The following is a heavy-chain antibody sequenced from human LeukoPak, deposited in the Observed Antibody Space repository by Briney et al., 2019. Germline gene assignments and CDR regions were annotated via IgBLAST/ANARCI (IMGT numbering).Heavy chain of an antibody. Sequence: SETLSLTCAVYGGSFSGYYWSWIRQPPGKGLEWIGEINHSGSTNYNPSLKSRVTISVDTSKNQFSLKLSSVTAADTAVYYRARGRYDILTGYSPERNFDYWGQGTLVTVSS. D-gene: IGHD3-9*01. CDR2: INHSGST. V-gene: IGHV4-34*01. J-gene: IGHJ4*02. CDR3: ARGRYDILTGYSPERNFDY. CDR1: GGSFSGYY.